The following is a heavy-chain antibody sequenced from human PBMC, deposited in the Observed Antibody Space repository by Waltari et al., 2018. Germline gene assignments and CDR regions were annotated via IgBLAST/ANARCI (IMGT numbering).Heavy chain of an antibody. Sequence: QVQLVQSGAEVKKPGSSVKVSCKASGGTFSSYAISWVRQAPGQGLEWMGRIIPLFGTAHYAQKFQGRVTITADESTSTAYMELSSLRSEDTAVYYCATISVLRALDYYGMDVWGQGTTVTVSS. J-gene: IGHJ6*02. CDR1: GGTFSSYA. V-gene: IGHV1-69*15. CDR3: ATISVLRALDYYGMDV. CDR2: IIPLFGTA.